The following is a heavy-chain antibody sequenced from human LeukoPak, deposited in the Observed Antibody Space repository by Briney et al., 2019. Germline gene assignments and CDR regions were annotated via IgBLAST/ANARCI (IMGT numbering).Heavy chain of an antibody. CDR3: VRSPGYSSGWFDY. CDR1: GGSISSFY. CDR2: IYYTGST. J-gene: IGHJ5*01. D-gene: IGHD6-19*01. V-gene: IGHV4-59*08. Sequence: SETLSLTCAVSGGSISSFYWSWIRQPPGKGLEYIGDIYYTGSTNYNPSLNSRVAMSVDTSKNQFSLKLTSVTAADTALYYCVRSPGYSSGWFDYWGHGALVTVSS.